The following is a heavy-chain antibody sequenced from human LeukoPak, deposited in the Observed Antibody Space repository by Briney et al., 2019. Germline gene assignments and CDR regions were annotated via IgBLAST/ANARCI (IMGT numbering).Heavy chain of an antibody. CDR2: ISDSGDNT. D-gene: IGHD1-26*01. Sequence: GGSLRLSCAASGFTFSSYAMSWVRQAPGKGLEWVSAISDSGDNTYYADSVKGRFTISRDNSNNTLYLQMNSLRAEDTAVYYCAKDRNAPSQWEQPPYYFYGMDVWGQGTTVTVSS. CDR1: GFTFSSYA. V-gene: IGHV3-23*01. CDR3: AKDRNAPSQWEQPPYYFYGMDV. J-gene: IGHJ6*02.